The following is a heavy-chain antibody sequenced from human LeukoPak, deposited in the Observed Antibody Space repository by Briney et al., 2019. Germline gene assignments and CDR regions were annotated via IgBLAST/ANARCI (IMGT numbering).Heavy chain of an antibody. CDR1: GFTFSSYA. Sequence: GAPLRLSCAASGFTFSSYAMSWVRQAPGKGLEWVSAISGSGGSTYYADSVKGRFTISRDNSKNTLYLQMNSLRAEDTAVYYCAKKLPGLEWLYHYYGMDVWGQGTTVTVSS. CDR2: ISGSGGST. D-gene: IGHD3-3*01. CDR3: AKKLPGLEWLYHYYGMDV. V-gene: IGHV3-23*01. J-gene: IGHJ6*02.